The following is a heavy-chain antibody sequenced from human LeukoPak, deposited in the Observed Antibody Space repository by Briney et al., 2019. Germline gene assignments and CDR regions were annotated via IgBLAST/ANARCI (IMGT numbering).Heavy chain of an antibody. CDR2: ISSSSSTI. J-gene: IGHJ4*02. V-gene: IGHV3-48*01. D-gene: IGHD2-15*01. CDR3: ARDYGVAARLYYFDY. Sequence: PGGSLRLSCAASGFTFSSYGMNWVRQAPGKGLEWVSYISSSSSTIYYADSVKGRFTISRDNAKNSLYLQMNSLRAEDTAVYYCARDYGVAARLYYFDYWGQGTLVTVSS. CDR1: GFTFSSYG.